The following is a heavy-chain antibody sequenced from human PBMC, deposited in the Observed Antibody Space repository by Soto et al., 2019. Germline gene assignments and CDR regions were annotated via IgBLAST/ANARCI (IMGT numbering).Heavy chain of an antibody. V-gene: IGHV4-59*08. D-gene: IGHD3-3*01. Sequence: QVQLQESGPRLVKPSETLSLTCTVSGGSISSYYWSWIRQPPGKGLELIGYIYYSGSPNYNPSLKSRRTISVDTSKNQFSLKLSSVTAADTAVYYCARYDFRSGSQDAFDIWGQGTMVTVSS. CDR1: GGSISSYY. CDR2: IYYSGSP. CDR3: ARYDFRSGSQDAFDI. J-gene: IGHJ3*02.